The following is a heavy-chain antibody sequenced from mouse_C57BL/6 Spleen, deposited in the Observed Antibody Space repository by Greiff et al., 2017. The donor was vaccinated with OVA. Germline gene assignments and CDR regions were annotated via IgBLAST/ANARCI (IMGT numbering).Heavy chain of an antibody. D-gene: IGHD2-5*01. Sequence: QVQLKQPGAELVRPGTSVKLSFKASGYTFTSYWMHWVKQRPGQGLEWIGVIDPSDSYTNYNQKFKGKATLTVDTSSSTAYMQLSSLTSEDSAVYYCASYSNYVGYAMDYWGQGTSVTVSS. V-gene: IGHV1-59*01. J-gene: IGHJ4*01. CDR3: ASYSNYVGYAMDY. CDR2: IDPSDSYT. CDR1: GYTFTSYW.